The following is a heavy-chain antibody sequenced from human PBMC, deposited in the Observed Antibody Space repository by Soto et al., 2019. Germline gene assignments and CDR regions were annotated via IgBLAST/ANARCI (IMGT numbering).Heavy chain of an antibody. CDR2: ISYDGSNK. V-gene: IGHV3-30*18. J-gene: IGHJ4*02. Sequence: QVQLVESGGGVVQPGRSLRLSCAASGFIFSSYGIHCVRQAPGKGLEWVAGISYDGSNKYYADSVKGRFTISRDNSKNTLYLQMNSLRAEDTAVYYCAKDTYYYDSSGYYIFDSWGQGTLVTVSS. CDR1: GFIFSSYG. D-gene: IGHD3-22*01. CDR3: AKDTYYYDSSGYYIFDS.